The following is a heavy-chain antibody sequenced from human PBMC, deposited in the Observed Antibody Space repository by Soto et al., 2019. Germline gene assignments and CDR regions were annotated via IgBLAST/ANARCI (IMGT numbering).Heavy chain of an antibody. CDR1: GYTFTSYG. J-gene: IGHJ4*02. CDR2: ISAYNGNT. CDR3: ARGPPPPNSYYDSSGYYGHDY. Sequence: ASVKVSCKASGYTFTSYGISWVRQAPGQGLEWMGWISAYNGNTNYAQKLQGRVTMTTDTSTSTAYMELRSLRSDDTAVYYCARGPPPPNSYYDSSGYYGHDYWGKGTLVTVSS. V-gene: IGHV1-18*01. D-gene: IGHD3-22*01.